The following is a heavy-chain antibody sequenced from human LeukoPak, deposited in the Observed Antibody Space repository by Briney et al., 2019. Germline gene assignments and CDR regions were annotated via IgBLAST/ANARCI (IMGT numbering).Heavy chain of an antibody. Sequence: SETLSLTCTVSGGSISSSSYYWGWIRQPPGKGLEWIGSIYYSGSTYYNPSLKSRVTISVDTSKNQFSLKLSSVTAADTAVYYCARRIAVAGTGYYWGQGTLVTVSS. J-gene: IGHJ4*02. CDR3: ARRIAVAGTGYY. D-gene: IGHD6-19*01. CDR2: IYYSGST. V-gene: IGHV4-39*01. CDR1: GGSISSSSYY.